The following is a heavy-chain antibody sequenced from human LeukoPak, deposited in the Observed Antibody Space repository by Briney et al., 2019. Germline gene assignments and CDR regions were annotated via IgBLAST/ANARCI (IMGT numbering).Heavy chain of an antibody. Sequence: GASVKVSCKASGYTFTSYGISWVRQAPGQGLEWMGWISAYNGNTNYAQKPQGRVAMTTDTSTSTAYMELRSLRSDDTAVYYCARDVYYYDSSGYYYRSGDWFDPWGQGTLVTVSS. V-gene: IGHV1-18*01. CDR1: GYTFTSYG. D-gene: IGHD3-22*01. CDR3: ARDVYYYDSSGYYYRSGDWFDP. CDR2: ISAYNGNT. J-gene: IGHJ5*02.